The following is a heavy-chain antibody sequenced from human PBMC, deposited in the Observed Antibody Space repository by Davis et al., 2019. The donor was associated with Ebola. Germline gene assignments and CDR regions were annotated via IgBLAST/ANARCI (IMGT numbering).Heavy chain of an antibody. J-gene: IGHJ4*02. CDR1: GGSFSGYY. CDR2: IYYSGST. V-gene: IGHV4-34*01. D-gene: IGHD6-6*01. CDR3: ARHPPGSSFFDY. Sequence: SETLSLTCAVYGGSFSGYYWSWIRQPPGKGLEWIGSIYYSGSTYYNPSLKSRVTISVDTSKNQFSLKLSSVTAADTAVYYCARHPPGSSFFDYWGQGTLVTVSS.